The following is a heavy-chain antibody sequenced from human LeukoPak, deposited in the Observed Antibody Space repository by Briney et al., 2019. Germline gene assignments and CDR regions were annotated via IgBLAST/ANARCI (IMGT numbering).Heavy chain of an antibody. D-gene: IGHD2-21*01. Sequence: PGGSLRLSYAASGFNFSSYWMHWVRQAPGKGLEWVSAISGSGGSTYYADSVKGRFTISRDNSKNTLYLQMNSLRAEDTAVYYCAIHPAYCGGDCYPVVDYWGQGTLVTVSS. J-gene: IGHJ4*02. CDR2: ISGSGGST. CDR1: GFNFSSYW. V-gene: IGHV3-23*01. CDR3: AIHPAYCGGDCYPVVDY.